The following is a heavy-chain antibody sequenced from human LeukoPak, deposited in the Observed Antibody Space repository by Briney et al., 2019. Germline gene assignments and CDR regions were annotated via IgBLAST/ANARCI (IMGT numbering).Heavy chain of an antibody. CDR1: GGSVSSGSYY. CDR2: INHSGST. CDR3: ARGEWLRSWFAY. J-gene: IGHJ4*02. Sequence: SETLSLTCTVSGGSVSSGSYYWSWIRQPPGKGLEWIGEINHSGSTNYNPSLKSRVTISVDTSKNQFSLKPSSVTAADTAVYYCARGEWLRSWFAYWGQGTLVTVSS. D-gene: IGHD5-12*01. V-gene: IGHV4-39*07.